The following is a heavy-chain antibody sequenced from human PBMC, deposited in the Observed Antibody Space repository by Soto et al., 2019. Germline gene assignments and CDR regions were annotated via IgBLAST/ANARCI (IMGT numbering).Heavy chain of an antibody. CDR2: INHSGST. Sequence: QVQLQQWGAGLLKPSETLSLTCAVYGGSFSGYYWSWIRQPPGKGLEWIGEINHSGSTNYNPSLKSRVTISVVTSKNQFSLKLSSVTAADTAVYYCARAYCSGGSCYFTDYWGQGTLVTVSS. CDR1: GGSFSGYY. CDR3: ARAYCSGGSCYFTDY. J-gene: IGHJ4*02. V-gene: IGHV4-34*01. D-gene: IGHD2-15*01.